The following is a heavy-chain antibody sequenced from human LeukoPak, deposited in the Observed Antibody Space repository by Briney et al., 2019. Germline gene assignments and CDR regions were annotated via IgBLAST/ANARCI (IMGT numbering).Heavy chain of an antibody. Sequence: SGTLSLTCAVSGGSISSSNWWSWVRQPPGKGLEWIGEVYHSGSTNYNPSLKSRVTISVDKSKNQFSLKLSSVTAADTAVYYCAREEATARDFDYWGQGTLVTVCS. CDR2: VYHSGST. V-gene: IGHV4-4*02. CDR1: GGSISSSNW. D-gene: IGHD5-12*01. CDR3: AREEATARDFDY. J-gene: IGHJ4*02.